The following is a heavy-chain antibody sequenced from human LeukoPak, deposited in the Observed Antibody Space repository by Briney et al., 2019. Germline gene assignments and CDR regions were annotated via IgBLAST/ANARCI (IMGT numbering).Heavy chain of an antibody. CDR1: GLTFSAYW. J-gene: IGHJ4*02. CDR3: ASRAIYFDY. D-gene: IGHD3-3*01. CDR2: MKHDGSEK. V-gene: IGHV3-7*01. Sequence: GGSLGLSCAASGLTFSAYWMSWVRQAPGKGLEWVASMKHDGSEKYYVDSVKGRFTISRDNAKNSLYLQMNSLRAEDTAVYYCASRAIYFDYWGQGTLVTVSS.